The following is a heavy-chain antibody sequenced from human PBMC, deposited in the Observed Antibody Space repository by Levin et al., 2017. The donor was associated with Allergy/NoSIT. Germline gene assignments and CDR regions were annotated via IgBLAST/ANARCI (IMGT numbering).Heavy chain of an antibody. Sequence: GGSLRLSCAASGFTFSSYAMSWVRQAPGKGLEWVSAISGSGGSTYYADSVKGRFTISRDNSKNTLYLQMNSLRAEDTAVYYCAKGLAVAGTSPNYYYYGMDVWGQGTTVTVSS. CDR2: ISGSGGST. CDR3: AKGLAVAGTSPNYYYYGMDV. V-gene: IGHV3-23*01. D-gene: IGHD6-19*01. CDR1: GFTFSSYA. J-gene: IGHJ6*02.